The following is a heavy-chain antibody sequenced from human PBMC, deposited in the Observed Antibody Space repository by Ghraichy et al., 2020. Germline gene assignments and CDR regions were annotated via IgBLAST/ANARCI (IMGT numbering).Heavy chain of an antibody. CDR1: GGSINNYY. CDR2: IYNSGDT. CDR3: ARLLYDYWGQNWYFDL. Sequence: SETLSLTCTVSGGSINNYYWSWIRQPAGKGLEWIGRIYNSGDTNYNPSLKSRVTMSVDTSKNQFSLKLSSVTAADTAVYYCARLLYDYWGQNWYFDLWGPGTLFTVSS. J-gene: IGHJ2*01. D-gene: IGHD7-27*01. V-gene: IGHV4-4*07.